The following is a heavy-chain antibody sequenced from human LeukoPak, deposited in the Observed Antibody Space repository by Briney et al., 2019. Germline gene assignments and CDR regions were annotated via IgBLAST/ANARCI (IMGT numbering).Heavy chain of an antibody. CDR2: IKPDGTTK. CDR1: GFTFSSYS. D-gene: IGHD6-13*01. V-gene: IGHV3-7*03. Sequence: GGSLRLSCAASGFTFSSYSMNWVRQAPGKGLEWVANIKPDGTTKFYVDSVKGRFTISRDNALNSLYLQMNSLRAEDTAIYYCARSIPYGTTWYGRSDYWGQGTLVTVSS. CDR3: ARSIPYGTTWYGRSDY. J-gene: IGHJ4*02.